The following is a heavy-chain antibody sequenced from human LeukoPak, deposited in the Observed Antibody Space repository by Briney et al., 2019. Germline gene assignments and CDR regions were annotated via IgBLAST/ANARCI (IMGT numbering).Heavy chain of an antibody. Sequence: SQTLSLTCTVSGGSISSGDYYWTWIRQPPGKGLEWIGYTYYSGSTYYNPSLKSRVTTSVDTSKNQFSLKLSSVTAADTAVYYCARDQNGNYYYYGMDVWGRGTTVTVSS. CDR1: GGSISSGDYY. D-gene: IGHD1-1*01. V-gene: IGHV4-30-4*01. J-gene: IGHJ6*02. CDR2: TYYSGST. CDR3: ARDQNGNYYYYGMDV.